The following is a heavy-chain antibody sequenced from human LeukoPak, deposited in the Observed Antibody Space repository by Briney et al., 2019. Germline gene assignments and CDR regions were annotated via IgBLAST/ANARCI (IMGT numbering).Heavy chain of an antibody. CDR1: GGSISSSSYY. Sequence: SETLSLTCTVSGGSISSSSYYWGWIRQPPGKGLEGIGSIYYSGSTYYNPSLKSRFTISVDTSKNQFSLKLTSVTAADTDVYYCARRFDYDILTGYHFDYWGQGTLVTVSS. V-gene: IGHV4-39*01. D-gene: IGHD3-9*01. CDR2: IYYSGST. J-gene: IGHJ4*02. CDR3: ARRFDYDILTGYHFDY.